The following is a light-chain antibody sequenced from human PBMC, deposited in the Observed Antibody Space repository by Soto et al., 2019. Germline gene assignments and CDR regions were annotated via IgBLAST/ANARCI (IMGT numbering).Light chain of an antibody. Sequence: QSVLTQPASVSGSPGQSITISCTGTSSDVGSYNLVSWYQQHPGKAPKLMIYEGSKRPSGVSNRFSGSKSGNTASLTISGLQAEDEADYYCCSYAASSNWVFGGGTNVTVL. V-gene: IGLV2-23*01. CDR1: SSDVGSYNL. CDR3: CSYAASSNWV. J-gene: IGLJ3*02. CDR2: EGS.